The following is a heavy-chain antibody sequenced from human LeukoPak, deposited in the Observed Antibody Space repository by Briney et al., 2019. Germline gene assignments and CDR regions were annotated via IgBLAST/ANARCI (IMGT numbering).Heavy chain of an antibody. Sequence: GRSLRLSCAASGFTFSPYTMHWVRQAPGKGLEWVAGISYDGSNKYYADSVKGRFTISRDNSKNTLYLQMNSLRAEDTAVCFCAREYYSDSSGYYEYNWFDLWGQGTLVTVSS. CDR3: AREYYSDSSGYYEYNWFDL. V-gene: IGHV3-30*04. CDR2: ISYDGSNK. CDR1: GFTFSPYT. D-gene: IGHD3-22*01. J-gene: IGHJ5*02.